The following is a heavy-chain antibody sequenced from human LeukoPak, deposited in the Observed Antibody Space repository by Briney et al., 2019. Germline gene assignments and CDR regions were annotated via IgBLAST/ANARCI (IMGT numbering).Heavy chain of an antibody. CDR2: IRYDGSNK. D-gene: IGHD3-9*01. J-gene: IGHJ5*02. CDR3: TSHRTLTEGWFDT. V-gene: IGHV3-30*02. Sequence: WGSLRLSCAASGFTFSSYGMHWVRQAPGRGLEWVAFIRYDGSNKYYADSVRSRFTISRDNSKNRVYLQMNTLRAEDTAVYYCTSHRTLTEGWFDTWGQGTLVTVSS. CDR1: GFTFSSYG.